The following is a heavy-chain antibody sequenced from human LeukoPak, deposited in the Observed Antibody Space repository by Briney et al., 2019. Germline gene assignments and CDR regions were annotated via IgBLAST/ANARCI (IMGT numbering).Heavy chain of an antibody. J-gene: IGHJ4*02. CDR3: ARYCSSTNCYRIFDY. Sequence: SETLSLTCSVSGYSISSGYHWGWIRQPPGKGLEWIGSIYHSGSTYYNPSLKSRVTLSVDTSKNQFSLKLSSVTAADTAVYYCARYCSSTNCYRIFDYWGQGTLVTVSS. V-gene: IGHV4-38-2*02. D-gene: IGHD2-2*02. CDR1: GYSISSGYH. CDR2: IYHSGST.